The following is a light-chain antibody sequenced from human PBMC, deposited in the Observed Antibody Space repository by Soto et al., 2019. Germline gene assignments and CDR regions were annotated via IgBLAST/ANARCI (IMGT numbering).Light chain of an antibody. Sequence: EIVLTQSPGTLSLSPGERAALSCRASQSVSSSYLAWYQQKPGQAPRLLIYGASSRATGIPDRFSGSGSGTDFTLTISSLQPEDFATYYCQQLESYPSTFGGGTKVDIK. CDR2: GAS. CDR3: QQLESYPST. J-gene: IGKJ4*01. V-gene: IGKV3-20*01. CDR1: QSVSSSY.